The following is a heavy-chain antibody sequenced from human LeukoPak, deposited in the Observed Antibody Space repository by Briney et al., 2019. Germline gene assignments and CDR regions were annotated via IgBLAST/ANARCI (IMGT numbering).Heavy chain of an antibody. D-gene: IGHD2-2*01. CDR3: ARANALYCSSTSCLFDY. V-gene: IGHV1-2*02. J-gene: IGHJ4*02. CDR1: GYTFTDYY. CDR2: INPNSGGT. Sequence: ASVKVSCKASGYTFTDYYIHWVRQAPGQGLEWMAWINPNSGGTYYAQNFHDRITLTRDTSISTAYMELSRLRSDDTAIYYCARANALYCSSTSCLFDYWARAPWSPSPQ.